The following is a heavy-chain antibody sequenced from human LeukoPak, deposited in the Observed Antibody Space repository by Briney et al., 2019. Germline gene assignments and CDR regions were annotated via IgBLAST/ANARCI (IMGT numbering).Heavy chain of an antibody. CDR3: AKDFGSYLGAFDI. J-gene: IGHJ3*02. V-gene: IGHV3-7*01. CDR1: GFSFSSYW. D-gene: IGHD1-26*01. CDR2: IKADGSGK. Sequence: GGSLRLSCAASGFSFSSYWMNWVRQAPGKGLEWVANIKADGSGKYYVDSVKGRFTISRDNAKNSLYLQMISLRAEDTAVYYCAKDFGSYLGAFDIWGQGTMVTVSS.